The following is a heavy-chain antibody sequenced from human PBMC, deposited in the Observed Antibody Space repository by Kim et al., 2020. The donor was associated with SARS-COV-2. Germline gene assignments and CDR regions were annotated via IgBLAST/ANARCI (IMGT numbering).Heavy chain of an antibody. Sequence: GGSLRLSCVASGFSFSTSEMNWVRQAPGKGLEWVSYISSSGSTIYYRDSVKGRFTVSRDNAKNSLHLHMVSLRVDDTAFYYCARLAYNGGWDDAWGQGALVTVSS. J-gene: IGHJ5*02. CDR1: GFSFSTSE. CDR3: ARLAYNGGWDDA. D-gene: IGHD6-19*01. V-gene: IGHV3-48*03. CDR2: ISSSGSTI.